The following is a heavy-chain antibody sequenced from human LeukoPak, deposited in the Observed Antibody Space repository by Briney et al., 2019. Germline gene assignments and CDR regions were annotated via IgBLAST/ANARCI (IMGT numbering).Heavy chain of an antibody. CDR3: ARAEGTYYYDSSGYYQSYYFDY. D-gene: IGHD3-22*01. V-gene: IGHV3-30*04. J-gene: IGHJ4*02. CDR2: IPYDGSNK. Sequence: GGSLRLSCAASGFTFSTYAMHWVRQAPGKGLEWVAVIPYDGSNKYYADSVKGRFTISRDNAKNSLYLQMNSLRAEDTAVYYCARAEGTYYYDSSGYYQSYYFDYWGQGTLVTVSS. CDR1: GFTFSTYA.